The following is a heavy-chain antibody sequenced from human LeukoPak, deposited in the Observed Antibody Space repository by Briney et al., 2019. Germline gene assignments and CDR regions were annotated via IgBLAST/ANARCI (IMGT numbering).Heavy chain of an antibody. J-gene: IGHJ1*01. CDR2: IYSGGST. Sequence: GGSLRPSCTTSGFSVSSNYISWVRQAPGKGLQWVSVIYSGGSTYYADSVKGRFTISRDNSKNTLFLQMSSLRAEDTAVYYCAKNVVGTTDWGQGTLVTVSS. D-gene: IGHD1-26*01. CDR3: AKNVVGTTD. CDR1: GFSVSSNY. V-gene: IGHV3-66*01.